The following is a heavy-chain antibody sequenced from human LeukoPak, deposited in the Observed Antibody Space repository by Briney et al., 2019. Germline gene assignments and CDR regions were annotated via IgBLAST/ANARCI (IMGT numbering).Heavy chain of an antibody. J-gene: IGHJ4*02. V-gene: IGHV3-23*01. CDR3: AKERGRGSYFPLDY. D-gene: IGHD1-26*01. Sequence: GGSLRLSCVASGFTFSSYAMSWVRQAPGKGLEWVSAISGSGGSTYYADSVKGRFTISRDNSKNTLYLQMNSLRAEDTAVYYCAKERGRGSYFPLDYWGLGTLVTVSS. CDR2: ISGSGGST. CDR1: GFTFSSYA.